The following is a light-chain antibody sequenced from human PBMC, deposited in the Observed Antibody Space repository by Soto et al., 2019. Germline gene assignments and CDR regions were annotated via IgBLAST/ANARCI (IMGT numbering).Light chain of an antibody. Sequence: TCSGDKLGDKYASWYQQKPGQSPVLVIYQDFRRPSGIPERFSGSNSGDTATLTISGTQAMDDAECYCLVWASSSVVFGGGTKLTVL. CDR1: KLGDKY. CDR3: LVWASSSVV. V-gene: IGLV3-1*01. J-gene: IGLJ2*01. CDR2: QDF.